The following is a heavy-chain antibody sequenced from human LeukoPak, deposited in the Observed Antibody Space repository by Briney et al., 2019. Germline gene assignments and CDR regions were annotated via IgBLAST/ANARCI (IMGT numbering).Heavy chain of an antibody. CDR2: INSDGSST. CDR1: GFTFSSYW. Sequence: GGSLRLSCAASGFTFSSYWMHWVRQAPGKGLVWVSRINSDGSSTSYADSVKGRFTISRDNAKNTLYLQMNSLRAEDTAVYYCANLPHDYGDYNPSYYYGMDVWGQGTLVTVSS. V-gene: IGHV3-74*01. J-gene: IGHJ6*02. CDR3: ANLPHDYGDYNPSYYYGMDV. D-gene: IGHD4-17*01.